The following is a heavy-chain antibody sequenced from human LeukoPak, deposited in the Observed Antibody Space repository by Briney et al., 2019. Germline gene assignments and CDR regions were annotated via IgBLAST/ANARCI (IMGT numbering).Heavy chain of an antibody. Sequence: ASVEVSCKASGYTFTGYYMHWVRQAPGQGLEWMGWINPNSGGTNYAQKFQGRVTTTRDTSISTAYMELSRLRSDDTAVYYCARGGSIGQQLIHWGQGTLVTVSS. V-gene: IGHV1-2*02. J-gene: IGHJ4*02. CDR3: ARGGSIGQQLIH. CDR1: GYTFTGYY. CDR2: INPNSGGT. D-gene: IGHD6-13*01.